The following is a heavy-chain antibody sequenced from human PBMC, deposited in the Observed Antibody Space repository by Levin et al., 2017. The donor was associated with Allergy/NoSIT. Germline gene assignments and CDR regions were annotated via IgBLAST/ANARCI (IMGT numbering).Heavy chain of an antibody. Sequence: GGSLRLSCAASGFTFTNYALSWVRQAPGKGLEWVSVISASGGSTDYADSVKGRFTISRDNSKNTLYLQMNSLRADDTAVYYCAKGPYSSASRGYYFDYWGQGTLVTVSS. D-gene: IGHD6-6*01. CDR2: ISASGGST. V-gene: IGHV3-23*01. CDR3: AKGPYSSASRGYYFDY. CDR1: GFTFTNYA. J-gene: IGHJ4*02.